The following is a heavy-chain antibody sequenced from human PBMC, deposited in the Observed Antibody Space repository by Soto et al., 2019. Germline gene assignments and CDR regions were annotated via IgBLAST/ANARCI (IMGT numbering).Heavy chain of an antibody. D-gene: IGHD3-9*01. Sequence: VQLVQSGPEVKKPGAPVKISCQASGYTFVDFDINWVRQAPGQGLEWMGWMNPNTGNTRYAQRFQGRLIMTRDTSINTAYMEMGSLTSEDTAVYYCARGQLATLTDFWGQGTLVTVSS. V-gene: IGHV1-8*02. CDR2: MNPNTGNT. J-gene: IGHJ4*02. CDR1: GYTFVDFD. CDR3: ARGQLATLTDF.